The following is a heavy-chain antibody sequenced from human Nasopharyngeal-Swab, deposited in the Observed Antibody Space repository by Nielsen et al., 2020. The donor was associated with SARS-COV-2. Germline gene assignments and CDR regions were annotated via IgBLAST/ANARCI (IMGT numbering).Heavy chain of an antibody. V-gene: IGHV3-23*01. J-gene: IGHJ4*02. CDR2: ISGSGGST. Sequence: GESLKISCAASGFTFSSYAMSWVRQAQGKGLEWVSAISGSGGSTYYADSVKGRFTISRDNSKNTLYLQMNSLRAEDTAVYYCAKESLRREMATMSAHDYWGQGTLVTVSS. D-gene: IGHD5-24*01. CDR1: GFTFSSYA. CDR3: AKESLRREMATMSAHDY.